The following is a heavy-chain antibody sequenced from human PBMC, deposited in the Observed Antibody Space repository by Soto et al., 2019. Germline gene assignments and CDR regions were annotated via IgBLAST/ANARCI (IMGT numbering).Heavy chain of an antibody. D-gene: IGHD2-8*01. V-gene: IGHV3-21*01. Sequence: GGSLRLSCAGSGFTFSSYSMNWVRQAPGKGLEWVSSISSSSSYIYYADSVRGRFTISRDNAKNSLYLQMNSLRAEDTAVYYCARAVYCTNGVCYPFDYWGQGTLVTVSS. CDR1: GFTFSSYS. CDR2: ISSSSSYI. J-gene: IGHJ4*02. CDR3: ARAVYCTNGVCYPFDY.